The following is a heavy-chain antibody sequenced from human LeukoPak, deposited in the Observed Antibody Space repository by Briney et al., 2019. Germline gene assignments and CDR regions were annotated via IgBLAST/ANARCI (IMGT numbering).Heavy chain of an antibody. J-gene: IGHJ6*02. CDR1: GGSISSYY. CDR2: IYTSGST. Sequence: PSETLSLTCTVSGGSISSYYWSWIRQPAGKGLEWIGRIYTSGSTNYNPSLKSRVTISVDTSKNQFSLKLSSVTAADTAVYYCARVSSGLHYYYYGMDVWGQGTTVTVSS. V-gene: IGHV4-4*07. CDR3: ARVSSGLHYYYYGMDV. D-gene: IGHD3-22*01.